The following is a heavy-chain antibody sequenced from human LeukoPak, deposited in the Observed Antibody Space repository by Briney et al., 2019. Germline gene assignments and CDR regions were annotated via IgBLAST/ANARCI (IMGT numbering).Heavy chain of an antibody. CDR1: GFTVSSKY. J-gene: IGHJ4*02. Sequence: GGSLRLSCAASGFTVSSKYMSWVRQAPGKGLEWVSVIYSDSSTYYADSVKGRFTISRDNSKNTLYLQMNSLRAEDTGVYYCARVQGSGLFRWYRGQGTLVTVSS. D-gene: IGHD2-15*01. V-gene: IGHV3-66*01. CDR2: IYSDSST. CDR3: ARVQGSGLFRWY.